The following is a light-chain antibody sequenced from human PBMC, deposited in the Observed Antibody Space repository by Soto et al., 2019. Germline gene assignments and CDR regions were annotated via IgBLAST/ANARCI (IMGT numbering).Light chain of an antibody. CDR1: QSVSSN. V-gene: IGKV3-15*01. CDR3: KQYNNWPPTWT. CDR2: GAS. J-gene: IGKJ1*01. Sequence: EIVMTQSPATLSVSPGERATLSCRASQSVSSNLAWYQQKPGQAPRLLIYGASTRATGIPARFSGSGSGTEFTITISSLQSEDFAVYYCKQYNNWPPTWTFGQGTKVEIK.